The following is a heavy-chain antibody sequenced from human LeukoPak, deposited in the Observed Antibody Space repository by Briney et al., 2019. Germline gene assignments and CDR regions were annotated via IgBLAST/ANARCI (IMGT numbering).Heavy chain of an antibody. CDR3: ARGIAARLTYYGMDV. CDR1: GGSFSGYY. V-gene: IGHV4-34*01. D-gene: IGHD6-6*01. Sequence: PSETQSLTCAVYGGSFSGYYWSWIRQPPGKGLEWIGEINHSGSTNYNPSLKSRVTISVDTSKNQFSLKLSSVTAADTAVYYCARGIAARLTYYGMDVWGQGTTVTVSS. J-gene: IGHJ6*02. CDR2: INHSGST.